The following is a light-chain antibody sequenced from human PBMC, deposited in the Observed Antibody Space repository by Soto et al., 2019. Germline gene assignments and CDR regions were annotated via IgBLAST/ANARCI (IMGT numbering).Light chain of an antibody. CDR3: SSYAGSSNV. V-gene: IGLV2-8*01. CDR2: EVN. Sequence: QSVLTQPPSASGSPGQSVAISCTVTSSDVGGYNYVSCYQQHPGKAPKLMIYEVNKRPAGVPDRFSGSKSGNTASLTVSGLQAEDEADYYCSSYAGSSNVFGTGTKVTVL. CDR1: SSDVGGYNY. J-gene: IGLJ1*01.